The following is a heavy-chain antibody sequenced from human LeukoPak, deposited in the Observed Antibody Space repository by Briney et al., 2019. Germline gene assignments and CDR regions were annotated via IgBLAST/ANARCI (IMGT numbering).Heavy chain of an antibody. V-gene: IGHV3-30-3*01. CDR2: ISYDGSNK. Sequence: GGSLRLSCAASGFTFSSYAMHWVRQAPGKGLEWVAVISYDGSNKYYADSVKGRFTISRDNSKNTLYLQMNSLRAEDTAVYYCARERGLLGDIVVVPAATDYWGQGTLVTVSS. CDR1: GFTFSSYA. D-gene: IGHD2-2*01. CDR3: ARERGLLGDIVVVPAATDY. J-gene: IGHJ4*02.